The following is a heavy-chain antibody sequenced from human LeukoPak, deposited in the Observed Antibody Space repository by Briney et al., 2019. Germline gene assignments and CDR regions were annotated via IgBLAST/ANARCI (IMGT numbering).Heavy chain of an antibody. CDR1: GGTFSSYG. CDR3: ARARYCSGGSCDQEFDY. J-gene: IGHJ4*02. D-gene: IGHD2-15*01. V-gene: IGHV1-69*01. Sequence: ASVKVSCKASGGTFSSYGISWVRQAPGQGLEWMGGIIPISGIANYAQKFQGRVTITADESTSTAYMELGSLRSEDTAVYYCARARYCSGGSCDQEFDYWGQGTLVTVSS. CDR2: IIPISGIA.